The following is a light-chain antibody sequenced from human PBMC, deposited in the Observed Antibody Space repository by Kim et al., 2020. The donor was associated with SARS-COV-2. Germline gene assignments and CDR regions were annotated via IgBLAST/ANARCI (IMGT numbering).Light chain of an antibody. Sequence: QRVTISCSGSNSNIGSNTVSWYQQVPGTAPKLLIYGDNQWPSGVPDRFSGSKSGTSASLAISGLQSDDEADYYCAAWDESLNGHVVFGGGTQLTVL. CDR2: GDN. CDR1: NSNIGSNT. V-gene: IGLV1-44*01. J-gene: IGLJ2*01. CDR3: AAWDESLNGHVV.